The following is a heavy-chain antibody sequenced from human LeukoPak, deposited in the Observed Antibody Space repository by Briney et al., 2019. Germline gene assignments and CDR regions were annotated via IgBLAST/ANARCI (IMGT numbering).Heavy chain of an antibody. D-gene: IGHD6-13*01. Sequence: PSYTLSLTCTVAGGSISSYYWSWIRQPPGKGLEWIGYIYYSGSTNYNSSLKSRVTISVDTSKNQFSLKLSSVTAADTAVYYCARSQRRLAAAFGYWGQGALVTVSS. V-gene: IGHV4-59*12. J-gene: IGHJ4*02. CDR1: GGSISSYY. CDR3: ARSQRRLAAAFGY. CDR2: IYYSGST.